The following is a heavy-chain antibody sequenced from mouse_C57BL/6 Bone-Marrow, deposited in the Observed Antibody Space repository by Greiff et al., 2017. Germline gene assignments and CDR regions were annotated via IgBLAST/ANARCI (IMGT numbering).Heavy chain of an antibody. V-gene: IGHV1-19*01. CDR1: GYTFTDYY. CDR3: ARSLLRFFDY. CDR2: INPYNGGT. Sequence: EVQLQQSGPVLVKPGASVKMSCKASGYTFTDYYMNWVKQSPGKSLEWIGVINPYNGGTSYNQKFKGKATLTVDKSSSTAYMELNSLTSEDSAVYYCARSLLRFFDYWGQGTTLTVSS. D-gene: IGHD1-1*01. J-gene: IGHJ2*01.